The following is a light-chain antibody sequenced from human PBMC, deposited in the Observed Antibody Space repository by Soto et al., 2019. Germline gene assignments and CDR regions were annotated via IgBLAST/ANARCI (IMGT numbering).Light chain of an antibody. J-gene: IGKJ1*01. V-gene: IGKV1-5*03. CDR2: KTF. CDR1: QSISSW. Sequence: DIQMTQSPSTLSASVGDRVTITCRASQSISSWLAWYQQRPGKAPKLLIYKTFSLGSGVPSRYSGSGSGTELALTIRSLQPDDSATYYCQQTWTFGQGTKVEIK. CDR3: QQTWT.